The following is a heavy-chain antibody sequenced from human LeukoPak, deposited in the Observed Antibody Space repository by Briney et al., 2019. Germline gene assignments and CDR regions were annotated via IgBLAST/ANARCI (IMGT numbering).Heavy chain of an antibody. CDR1: GFTFSSYE. CDR2: ISSTGNTV. V-gene: IGHV3-48*03. J-gene: IGHJ6*04. CDR3: TKETPQMDV. D-gene: IGHD2-15*01. Sequence: GGSLRLSCAASGFTFSSYEMNWVRQAPGQGLEWVAYISSTGNTVHYAGSVKGRFTISRDNAKNSLYLQMNRLRAEDMAVYYCTKETPQMDVWGKGTTVTVSS.